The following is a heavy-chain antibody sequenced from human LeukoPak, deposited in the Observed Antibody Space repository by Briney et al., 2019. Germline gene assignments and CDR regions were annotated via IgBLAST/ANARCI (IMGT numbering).Heavy chain of an antibody. V-gene: IGHV3-23*01. D-gene: IGHD3-22*01. CDR2: ICDSGGRT. J-gene: IGHJ4*02. CDR3: AKRGVVIRVILVGFHKEAYYFDS. Sequence: PGGSLRLSCAVSALTLSNYSMSWVRHAPGKGLEWVACICDSGGRTKNAASVTGRFPISTDNPQNTLYLQMNSPRAEDTAVYFCAKRGVVIRVILVGFHKEAYYFDSWGQGALVTVSS. CDR1: ALTLSNYS.